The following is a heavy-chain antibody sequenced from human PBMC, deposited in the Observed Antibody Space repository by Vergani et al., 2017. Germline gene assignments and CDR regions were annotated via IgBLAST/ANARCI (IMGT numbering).Heavy chain of an antibody. V-gene: IGHV1-3*01. CDR3: ARDNPQLEGYEFDY. J-gene: IGHJ4*02. CDR2: INAGNGNT. CDR1: GYTFHSYA. Sequence: QVQLVQSGAEVKKPGASVKVSCKASGYTFHSYAMHWVRQAPGQRLEWMGWINAGNGNTKYSQKFQGRVTITRDTSARTAYMELSSLRSEDTALYYCARDNPQLEGYEFDYWGQGTLVTVSS. D-gene: IGHD6-13*01.